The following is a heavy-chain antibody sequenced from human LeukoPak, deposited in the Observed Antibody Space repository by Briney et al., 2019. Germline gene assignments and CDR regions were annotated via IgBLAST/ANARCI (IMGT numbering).Heavy chain of an antibody. J-gene: IGHJ4*02. CDR3: AKVQGTQLWALEY. Sequence: PGGSLRLSCAASGFTFDNYGMIWVRQAPGKGLEWVSAITGSGGSTYYADSVKGRFTISRDNAKNTLYVQMNGLRAEDTAVYYCAKVQGTQLWALEYWGQGTLVTVSS. CDR2: ITGSGGST. V-gene: IGHV3-23*01. D-gene: IGHD1-1*01. CDR1: GFTFDNYG.